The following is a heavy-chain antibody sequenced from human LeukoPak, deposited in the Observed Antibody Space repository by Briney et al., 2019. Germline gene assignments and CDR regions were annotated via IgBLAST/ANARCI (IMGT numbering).Heavy chain of an antibody. V-gene: IGHV5-51*01. CDR2: IYPGDSDT. Sequence: GESLKISCKGSGYSFTRSWIGWVRQMPGKGLEWIGIIYPGDSDTRYSPSFQGQVTISADKSISTAYLQWSSLKASDTAMYYCATMTTVTSPFDYWGQGTLVTVSS. D-gene: IGHD4-17*01. CDR3: ATMTTVTSPFDY. J-gene: IGHJ4*02. CDR1: GYSFTRSW.